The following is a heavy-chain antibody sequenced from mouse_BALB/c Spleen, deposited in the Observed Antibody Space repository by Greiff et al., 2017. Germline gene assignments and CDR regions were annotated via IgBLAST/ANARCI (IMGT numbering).Heavy chain of an antibody. J-gene: IGHJ3*01. CDR3: ARHEDPNWAFAY. CDR1: GYTFTEYI. CDR2: FYPGSGSI. V-gene: IGHV1-62-2*01. D-gene: IGHD4-1*01. Sequence: QVQLKQSGAELVKPGASVKLSCKASGYTFTEYIIHWVKQRSGQGLEWIGWFYPGSGSIKYNEKFKDTATLTADKSSSTVYMELSRLTSEDSAVYFCARHEDPNWAFAYWGQGTLVTVSA.